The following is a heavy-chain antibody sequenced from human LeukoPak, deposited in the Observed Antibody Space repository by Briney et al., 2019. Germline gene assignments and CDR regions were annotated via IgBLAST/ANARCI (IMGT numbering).Heavy chain of an antibody. CDR3: ARRANSGWLLASYFDC. D-gene: IGHD6-19*01. CDR1: GYSINNYW. CDR2: IYPADSDI. J-gene: IGHJ4*02. Sequence: GESLKISCKGSGYSINNYWIGWVRQMPGKGLEWMGIIYPADSDIRYSPSFQGQVTISADKSISTAYLQWSSLKASDTAIYYCARRANSGWLLASYFDCWGQGTLVTVSS. V-gene: IGHV5-51*01.